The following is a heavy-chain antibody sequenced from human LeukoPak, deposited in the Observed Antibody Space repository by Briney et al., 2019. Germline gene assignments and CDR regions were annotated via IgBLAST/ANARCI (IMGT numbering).Heavy chain of an antibody. J-gene: IGHJ6*03. CDR1: GGSFSGYY. CDR2: ISHSGST. Sequence: SETLSLTCAVYGGSFSGYYWSWIRQPPGKGLEWIGEISHSGSTNYNPSLKSRVTISVDTSKNQFSLKLSSVTAADTAVYYCARQGYSSGWPYYYYYMDVWGKGTTVTISS. CDR3: ARQGYSSGWPYYYYYMDV. D-gene: IGHD6-19*01. V-gene: IGHV4-34*01.